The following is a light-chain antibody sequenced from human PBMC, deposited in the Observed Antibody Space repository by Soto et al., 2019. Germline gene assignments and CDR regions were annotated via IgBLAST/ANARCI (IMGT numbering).Light chain of an antibody. Sequence: IASTESPRTLHLSPGEKAARSFRASQGSGNNYLAWYQQKPGQAPRLLIYGASTRATGIPDRFSGSGSGTDFTLTISSLQPEDFATYYCQQRHSYPITFGQGTRLEIK. V-gene: IGKV3D-15*01. CDR3: QQRHSYPIT. CDR2: GAS. J-gene: IGKJ5*01. CDR1: QGSGNNY.